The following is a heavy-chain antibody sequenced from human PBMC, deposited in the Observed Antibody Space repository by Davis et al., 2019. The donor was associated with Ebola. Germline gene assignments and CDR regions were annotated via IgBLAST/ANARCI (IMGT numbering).Heavy chain of an antibody. V-gene: IGHV3-30*03. CDR1: GFIFRNYG. CDR2: MSYDGSKE. D-gene: IGHD1-26*01. CDR3: ARAVGAAQRAYYDY. Sequence: GESLKISCAASGFIFRNYGIHWVRQAPGRGLEWVAVMSYDGSKEYSRDSVKGRFTITIDSSKSTLYLQMNSLRVEDTAVYYCARAVGAAQRAYYDYWGQGALVTVSS. J-gene: IGHJ4*02.